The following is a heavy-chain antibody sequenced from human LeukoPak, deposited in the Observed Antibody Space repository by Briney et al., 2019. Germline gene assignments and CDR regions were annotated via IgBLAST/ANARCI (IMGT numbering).Heavy chain of an antibody. CDR1: GGSFSGYY. Sequence: PSETLSLTCAVYGGSFSGYYWSWIRQPPGKGLEWIGEINHSGSTNYNPSLKSRVTISVDTSKNQFSLKLSSVTAADTAVYYCARGGGDRPGPPPRYNWNYPTGYGSSYYYYGMDVWGQGTTVTVSS. CDR2: INHSGST. J-gene: IGHJ6*02. D-gene: IGHD1-7*01. CDR3: ARGGGDRPGPPPRYNWNYPTGYGSSYYYYGMDV. V-gene: IGHV4-34*01.